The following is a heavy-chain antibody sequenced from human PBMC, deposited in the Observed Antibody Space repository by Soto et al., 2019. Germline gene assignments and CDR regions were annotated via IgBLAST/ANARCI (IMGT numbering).Heavy chain of an antibody. V-gene: IGHV3-30*02. D-gene: IGHD3-10*02. Sequence: QPGGSLRLSCVGSGFIFSNNGRHWVRQTPGKGLEWVAFMSSDGSDTFYADSVKGRFTISRDNSKNTLFLHMSNLRAENTAMYYCTIVRVADSALDHWGQGTLVSVS. CDR2: MSSDGSDT. J-gene: IGHJ4*02. CDR1: GFIFSNNG. CDR3: TIVRVADSALDH.